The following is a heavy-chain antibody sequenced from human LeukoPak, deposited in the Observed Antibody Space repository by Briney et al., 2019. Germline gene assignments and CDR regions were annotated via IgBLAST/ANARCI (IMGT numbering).Heavy chain of an antibody. CDR2: IDTTSSYK. CDR1: GFTFSNYK. Sequence: PGGSLRLSCAASGFTFSNYKINWVRQAPGKGLEWVSSIDTTSSYKYYADSVKGRFTISRDNAKNLLYLQMNSLRAEDTAVYYCARGGPAAGRFDYWGQGTLVTVSS. D-gene: IGHD6-13*01. V-gene: IGHV3-21*01. J-gene: IGHJ4*02. CDR3: ARGGPAAGRFDY.